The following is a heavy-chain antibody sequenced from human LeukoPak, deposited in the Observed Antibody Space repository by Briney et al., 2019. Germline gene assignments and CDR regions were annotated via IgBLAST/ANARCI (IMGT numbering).Heavy chain of an antibody. CDR2: IRGKAFGGTA. V-gene: IGHV3-49*04. Sequence: GRSLRLSCTASEFTFGDYAMTWVRQAPGKGLEWVGFIRGKAFGGTAEYAASVKGRFTISRDDSKSIAYLQMNGLKTEDTAVYYCTRAPYSNYVNLDYWGQGTLVTVSS. J-gene: IGHJ4*02. CDR3: TRAPYSNYVNLDY. D-gene: IGHD4-11*01. CDR1: EFTFGDYA.